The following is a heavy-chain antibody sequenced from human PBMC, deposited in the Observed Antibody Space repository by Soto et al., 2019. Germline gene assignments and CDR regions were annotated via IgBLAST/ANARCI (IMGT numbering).Heavy chain of an antibody. Sequence: EVQLVESGGGLVKPGGSLRLSCAASGFTFSSYSMNWVRQAPGKGLEWVSCISISSSYIYYADSVKGRFTISRDNAKNSLDVQMNNLRAEDTAVYYCAREEEQPYYYDSSGSDDFDYWGQGTLVTVSS. CDR3: AREEEQPYYYDSSGSDDFDY. J-gene: IGHJ4*02. CDR1: GFTFSSYS. V-gene: IGHV3-21*01. CDR2: ISISSSYI. D-gene: IGHD3-22*01.